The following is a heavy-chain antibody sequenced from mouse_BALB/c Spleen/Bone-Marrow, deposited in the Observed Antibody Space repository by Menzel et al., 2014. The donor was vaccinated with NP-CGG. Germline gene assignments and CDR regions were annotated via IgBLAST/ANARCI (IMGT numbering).Heavy chain of an antibody. D-gene: IGHD1-1*01. J-gene: IGHJ1*01. CDR3: ARVYGWYFDV. Sequence: EVKLMESGGGLVQPGGSLKLSCVASGFTFSSYGMSWVRQTPDKRLELVATINNKGGSTYYPDSVKGQFTISRDNTKNTLYLRMSILKSEDAAIYYCARVYGWYFDVWGAGTTVTVSS. CDR2: INNKGGST. V-gene: IGHV5-6-3*01. CDR1: GFTFSSYG.